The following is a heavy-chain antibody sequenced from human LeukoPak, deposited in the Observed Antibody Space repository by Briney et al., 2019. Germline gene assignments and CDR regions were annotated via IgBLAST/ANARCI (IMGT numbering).Heavy chain of an antibody. CDR3: ARGPPLGPGDY. Sequence: GGSLRLSCVVPGFTFSGYGMHWVRQAPGKGLEWVAVIAKDGSYKSYGDSVKGRVTISRDNCKNTLYLQMNSLRPEDTAVYFCARGPPLGPGDYWGQGTLVTVSS. D-gene: IGHD1-14*01. CDR2: IAKDGSYK. V-gene: IGHV3-30*03. J-gene: IGHJ4*02. CDR1: GFTFSGYG.